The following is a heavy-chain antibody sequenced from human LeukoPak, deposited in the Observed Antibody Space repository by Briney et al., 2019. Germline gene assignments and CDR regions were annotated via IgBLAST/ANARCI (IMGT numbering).Heavy chain of an antibody. CDR1: GGSFSGYY. CDR3: AIRYYYGSGLTNYYYGMDV. D-gene: IGHD3-10*01. CDR2: INHSGST. V-gene: IGHV4-34*01. J-gene: IGHJ6*02. Sequence: PSETLSLTCAVYGGSFSGYYWSWSRQPPGKGLEWIGEINHSGSTNYNPSLKSRVTISVDTSKNQFSLKLSSVTAADTAVYYCAIRYYYGSGLTNYYYGMDVWGQGTTVTVSS.